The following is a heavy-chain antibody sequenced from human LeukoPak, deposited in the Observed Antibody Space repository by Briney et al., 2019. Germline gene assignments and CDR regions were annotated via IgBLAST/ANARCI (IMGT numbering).Heavy chain of an antibody. D-gene: IGHD4-17*01. J-gene: IGHJ4*02. CDR2: IYYSGST. CDR3: ASTTSDYGVDY. V-gene: IGHV4-39*07. Sequence: SETLSLTCAVSGGSIRSNNHYWGWIRQPPGKGLEWIGSIYYSGSTYYNPSLKSRVTISVDTSKNQFSLKLSSVTAADTAVYYCASTTSDYGVDYWGQGTLVTVSS. CDR1: GGSIRSNNHY.